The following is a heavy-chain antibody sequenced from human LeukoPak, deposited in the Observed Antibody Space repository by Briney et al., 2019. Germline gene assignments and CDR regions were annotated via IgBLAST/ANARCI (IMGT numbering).Heavy chain of an antibody. CDR1: GGSITNSS. CDR3: ARAFLGGDY. V-gene: IGHV3-48*02. J-gene: IGHJ4*02. Sequence: ETLSLTCVVSGGSITNSSWWNWVRQAPGKGLEWVSYISDTSYTIYYADSVKGRFTISRDNAKNSLYLQMNRLRDEDTAVYYCARAFLGGDYWGQGTLVTVSS. D-gene: IGHD3-3*02. CDR2: ISDTSYTI.